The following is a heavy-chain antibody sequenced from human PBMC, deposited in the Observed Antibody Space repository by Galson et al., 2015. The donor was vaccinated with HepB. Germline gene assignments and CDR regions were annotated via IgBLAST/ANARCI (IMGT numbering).Heavy chain of an antibody. CDR2: IDWDDDK. Sequence: PALVKPTQTLTLTCTFSGFSLSTSGMCVSWIRQPPGKALEWLALIDWDDDKYYSTSLKTRLTISKDTSKNQVVLTMTNMDPVDTATYYCARAVTYYYGSGSSGGHFDYWGQGTLVTVSS. CDR1: GFSLSTSGMC. D-gene: IGHD3-10*01. CDR3: ARAVTYYYGSGSSGGHFDY. J-gene: IGHJ4*02. V-gene: IGHV2-70*01.